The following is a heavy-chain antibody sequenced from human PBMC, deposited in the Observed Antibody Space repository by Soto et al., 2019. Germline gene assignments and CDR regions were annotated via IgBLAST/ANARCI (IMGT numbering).Heavy chain of an antibody. CDR3: ARDRAPADY. CDR1: GYSFTNYG. V-gene: IGHV1-18*01. Sequence: QVQLVQSGAEVKEPGASVKVSCKTSGYSFTNYGLSWVRQAPGQGLEWMGWITTSNGDTHCAQNFQGRLTVTTDTSTSTAYMELRSLRSDDTAVYYCARDRAPADYWGQGTLITVSS. CDR2: ITTSNGDT. J-gene: IGHJ4*02.